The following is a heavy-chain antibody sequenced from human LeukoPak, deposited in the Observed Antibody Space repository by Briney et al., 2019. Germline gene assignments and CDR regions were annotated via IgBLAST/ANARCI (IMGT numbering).Heavy chain of an antibody. CDR3: ARSGSYPNDAFDI. J-gene: IGHJ3*02. D-gene: IGHD1-26*01. Sequence: ASVKVSCKASGYTFTSYGISWVRQAPGQGLEWMGWISAYNGYTNYAQKLQGRVTMTTDTSTRTAYMELRSLRSDDTAVYHCARSGSYPNDAFDIWGQGTMVTVSS. CDR2: ISAYNGYT. CDR1: GYTFTSYG. V-gene: IGHV1-18*01.